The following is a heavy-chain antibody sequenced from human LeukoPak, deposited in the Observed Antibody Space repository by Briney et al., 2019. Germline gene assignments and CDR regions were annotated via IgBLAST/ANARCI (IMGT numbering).Heavy chain of an antibody. CDR3: ARGDYYDSSGYLDSRNNWFDP. V-gene: IGHV1-2*02. CDR2: INPNSGVT. Sequence: ASVKVSCKASGYSFTGYYTHWVRQAPGLGLEWMGWINPNSGVTNYAQKFQGRVTMTRDTSMSTVYMELTRLRSDDTAVYYCARGDYYDSSGYLDSRNNWFDPWGQGTLVTVSS. D-gene: IGHD3-22*01. J-gene: IGHJ5*02. CDR1: GYSFTGYY.